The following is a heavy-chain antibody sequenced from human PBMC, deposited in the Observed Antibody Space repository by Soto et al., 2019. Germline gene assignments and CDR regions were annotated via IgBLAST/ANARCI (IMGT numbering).Heavy chain of an antibody. D-gene: IGHD2-2*01. Sequence: QVQLQESGPGLVKPPGTLSLTCSVSSASISSYVWWSWVRQPPGGGLEWIGEIFHSGLTNYNPSLESRVTISVDKSNNQFSLKLTSVTAADTALYYCARHCFGTSCLENWGQGTLVTVSS. V-gene: IGHV4-4*03. CDR2: IFHSGLT. J-gene: IGHJ4*02. CDR1: SASISSYVW. CDR3: ARHCFGTSCLEN.